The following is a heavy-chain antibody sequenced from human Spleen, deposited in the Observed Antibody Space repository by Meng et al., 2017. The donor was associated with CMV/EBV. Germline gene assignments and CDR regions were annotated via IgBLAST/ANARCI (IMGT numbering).Heavy chain of an antibody. CDR2: ISGRGGGT. CDR1: GFTFSSYA. J-gene: IGHJ4*02. Sequence: GESLKISCAASGFTFSSYAMSWVRQAPGKGLEWVSAISGRGGGTYYAHSVRGRFTISRDNSKNKLYLQMNSLRAEDTAIYYCARDANSGWYFDYWGQGTPVTVSS. D-gene: IGHD6-19*01. V-gene: IGHV3-23*01. CDR3: ARDANSGWYFDY.